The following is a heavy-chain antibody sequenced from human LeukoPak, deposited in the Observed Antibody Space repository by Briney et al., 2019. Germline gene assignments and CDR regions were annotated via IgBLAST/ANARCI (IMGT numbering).Heavy chain of an antibody. D-gene: IGHD3-22*01. V-gene: IGHV4-38-2*01. CDR3: AGGRYYYDSSGYHYSFDY. CDR2: IYYSGST. CDR1: GYSISSGYY. Sequence: SETLSLTCAVSGYSISSGYYWGWIRQPPGKGLEWIGYIYYSGSTNYNPSLKSRVTISVDTSKNQFSLKLSSVTAADTAVYYCAGGRYYYDSSGYHYSFDYWGQGTLVTVSS. J-gene: IGHJ4*02.